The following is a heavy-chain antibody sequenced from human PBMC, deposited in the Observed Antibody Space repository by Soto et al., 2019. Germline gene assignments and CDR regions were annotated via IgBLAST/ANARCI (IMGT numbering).Heavy chain of an antibody. CDR3: ARGDYDFWSGHYNYYGMDV. Sequence: GGSLRLSCAASGFTFSSYSMNWVRQAPGKGLEWVSSISSSSSYIYYADSVKGRFTISRDNAKNSLYLQMNSLRAEDTAVYYCARGDYDFWSGHYNYYGMDVWGQGTTVTISS. CDR2: ISSSSSYI. J-gene: IGHJ6*02. D-gene: IGHD3-3*01. CDR1: GFTFSSYS. V-gene: IGHV3-21*01.